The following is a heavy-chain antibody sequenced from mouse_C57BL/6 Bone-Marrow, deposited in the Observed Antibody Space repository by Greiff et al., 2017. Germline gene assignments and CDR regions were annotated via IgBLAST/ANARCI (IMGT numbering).Heavy chain of an antibody. D-gene: IGHD1-1*01. J-gene: IGHJ4*01. CDR2: ISSGGSYT. Sequence: EVQLVESGGDLVKPGGSLKLSCAASGFTFSSYGMSWVRQTPDKRLEWVATISSGGSYTYYPDSVKGRFTISRDNAKNTLYLQMSSLKSEDTAMYYGARQDFWDYGSSYEAMDYWGQGTSVTVSS. CDR3: ARQDFWDYGSSYEAMDY. V-gene: IGHV5-6*01. CDR1: GFTFSSYG.